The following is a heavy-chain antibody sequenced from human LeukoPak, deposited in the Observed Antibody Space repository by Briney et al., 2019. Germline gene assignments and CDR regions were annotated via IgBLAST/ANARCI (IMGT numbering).Heavy chain of an antibody. J-gene: IGHJ4*02. D-gene: IGHD7-27*01. V-gene: IGHV4-31*03. CDR3: ASLTAPLGYFDY. Sequence: ASQTLSLTCTVSGGSISSGGYYWSWIRQHPGKGLEWIGYIYYSGSTYYNPSLKSRVIISVDTSKNQFSLKLSSVTAADTAVYYCASLTAPLGYFDYWGQGTLVIVSS. CDR1: GGSISSGGYY. CDR2: IYYSGST.